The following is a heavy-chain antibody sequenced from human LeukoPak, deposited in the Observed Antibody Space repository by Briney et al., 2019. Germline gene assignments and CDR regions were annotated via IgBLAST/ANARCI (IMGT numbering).Heavy chain of an antibody. CDR2: IYPDDSDT. Sequence: PGESLKISCKGSGYSFTNNWIGWVRQLPGKGLESMGIIYPDDSDTRYSPSFQGQVTFSADKSISTAYLQWSSLKASDTAVYYCARQVDYYDSSGYYYVRLFDYWGQGTLVTVSS. V-gene: IGHV5-51*01. J-gene: IGHJ4*02. CDR3: ARQVDYYDSSGYYYVRLFDY. D-gene: IGHD3-22*01. CDR1: GYSFTNNW.